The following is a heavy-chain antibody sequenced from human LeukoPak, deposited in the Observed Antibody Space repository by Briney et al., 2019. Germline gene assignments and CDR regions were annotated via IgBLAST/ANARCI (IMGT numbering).Heavy chain of an antibody. V-gene: IGHV3-23*01. D-gene: IGHD1-7*01. CDR1: GFTFSSCA. CDR3: AKEGSLELRHYYYMDV. J-gene: IGHJ6*03. Sequence: GGSLRLSCAASGFTFSSCAMSWVRQAPGKGLEWVSAISGSGGSTYYADSVKGRFTISRDNSKNTLYLQMNSLRAEDTAVYYCAKEGSLELRHYYYMDVWGKGTTVTVSS. CDR2: ISGSGGST.